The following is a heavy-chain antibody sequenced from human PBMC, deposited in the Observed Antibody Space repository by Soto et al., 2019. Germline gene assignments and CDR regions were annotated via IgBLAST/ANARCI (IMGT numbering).Heavy chain of an antibody. CDR1: RYAFPSYD. J-gene: IGHJ4*02. Sequence: QVQLVQSGAGVKKPGASVKVSCTASRYAFPSYDINWVRQATGQGLEWMGWMNPNSGNTVYAQKFQGRVTMTRNTSIRTAYMELSSLTSEDTAVYYSARRQDYWGQGTLVTVSS. CDR2: MNPNSGNT. CDR3: ARRQDY. V-gene: IGHV1-8*01.